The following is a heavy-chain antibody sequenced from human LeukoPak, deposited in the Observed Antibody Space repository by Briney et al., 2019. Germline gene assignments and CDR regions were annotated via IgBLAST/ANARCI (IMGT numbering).Heavy chain of an antibody. CDR2: INWNGGST. CDR1: GFTFDDYG. CDR3: ARARGGYSYGYEGFDY. V-gene: IGHV3-20*04. J-gene: IGHJ4*02. D-gene: IGHD5-18*01. Sequence: PGGSLRLSCAASGFTFDDYGMSWVRQAPGKGLEWVSGINWNGGSTGYADSVKGRFTISRDNAKNSLYLQMNSLRAEDTALYYCARARGGYSYGYEGFDYWGQGTLVTVSS.